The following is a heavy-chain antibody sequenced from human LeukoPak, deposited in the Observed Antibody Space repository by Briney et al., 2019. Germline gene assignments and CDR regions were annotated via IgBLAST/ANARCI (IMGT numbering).Heavy chain of an antibody. J-gene: IGHJ5*02. CDR3: ARVVRGFDP. CDR1: GASISSYY. V-gene: IGHV4-59*01. CDR2: IYYSGNT. Sequence: SETLPLTCIVSGASISSYYWSWIRQPPGKGLEWIGYIYYSGNTNYNPSLKSRVNISVDTSKNQFSLKLSSVTAANTAVYYCARVVRGFDPWGQGTLVTVSS.